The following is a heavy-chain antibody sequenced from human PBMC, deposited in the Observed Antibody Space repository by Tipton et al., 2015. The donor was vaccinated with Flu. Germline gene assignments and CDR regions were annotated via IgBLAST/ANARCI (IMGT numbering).Heavy chain of an antibody. CDR1: GFSVSSNY. CDR2: IYIGGST. V-gene: IGHV3-53*01. Sequence: VQLVQSGGGLIQRGGSLRLSCGVAGFSVSSNYMTWVRQAPGKGLEWVSVIYIGGSTYSADSVKGRFTISRDNSKNTLYLQMNSLRGEDTAVYYCARGRGYCITTTCLLPFDFWGQGTLVTVSS. CDR3: ARGRGYCITTTCLLPFDF. J-gene: IGHJ4*02. D-gene: IGHD2-2*01.